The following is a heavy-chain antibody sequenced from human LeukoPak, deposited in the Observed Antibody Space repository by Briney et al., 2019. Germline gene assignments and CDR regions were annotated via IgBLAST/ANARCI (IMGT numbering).Heavy chain of an antibody. Sequence: QTGGSLRLSCAASGFTFSSYSMNWVRQAPGKGLEWVSAISGSGGSTYYADSVKGRFTISRDNSKNTLYLQMNSLRAEDTAVYYCASQDRENYFDYWGQGTLVTVSS. CDR2: ISGSGGST. D-gene: IGHD2-15*01. V-gene: IGHV3-23*01. J-gene: IGHJ4*02. CDR1: GFTFSSYS. CDR3: ASQDRENYFDY.